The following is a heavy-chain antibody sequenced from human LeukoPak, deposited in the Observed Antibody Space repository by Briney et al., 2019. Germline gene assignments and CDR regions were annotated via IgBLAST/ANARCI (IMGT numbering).Heavy chain of an antibody. J-gene: IGHJ4*02. CDR3: GSVFDS. V-gene: IGHV3-74*01. CDR2: INPEGTT. CDR1: GITFSYYW. Sequence: GGSLRLSCAASGITFSYYWMHWVRQAPGKGLVWVSRINPEGTTSYADSVKGRFTISRDNAKNTLYLQMNSLRAEDTAVYYCGSVFDSWGQGALVTVSS.